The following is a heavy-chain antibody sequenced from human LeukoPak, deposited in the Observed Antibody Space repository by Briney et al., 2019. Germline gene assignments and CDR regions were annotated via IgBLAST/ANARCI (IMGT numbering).Heavy chain of an antibody. CDR3: GRDGETSGDTN. CDR2: IKQDGSEK. Sequence: GGSLRLSCAASGFTFDDYDMSWVRQAPGKGLEWVANIKQDGSEKYYVDSVKGRFTISRDNAKNSLYLQMNSLRAEDTAVYSCGRDGETSGDTNWGQGTLVTVSS. CDR1: GFTFDDYD. V-gene: IGHV3-7*01. D-gene: IGHD2-15*01. J-gene: IGHJ4*02.